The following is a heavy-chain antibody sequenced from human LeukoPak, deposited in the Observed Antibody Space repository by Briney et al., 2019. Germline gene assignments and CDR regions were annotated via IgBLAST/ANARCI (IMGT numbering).Heavy chain of an antibody. D-gene: IGHD3-3*01. J-gene: IGHJ4*02. CDR1: GFTFSIYA. V-gene: IGHV3-23*01. CDR2: ISGSGGST. CDR3: AKDVGLRFLEWLPFDY. Sequence: PGGSLRLSCAASGFTFSIYAMSWVRQAPGKGLEWVSAISGSGGSTYYADSVKGRFTISRDNSKNTLYLQMNSLRAEDTAVYYCAKDVGLRFLEWLPFDYWGQGTLVTVSS.